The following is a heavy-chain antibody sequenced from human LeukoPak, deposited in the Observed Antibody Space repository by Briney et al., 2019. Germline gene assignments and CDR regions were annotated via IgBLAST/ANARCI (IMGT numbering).Heavy chain of an antibody. CDR2: ISAYNGNT. Sequence: ASVKVSCKTSGYTLSSYDISWVRQAPGQGLEWMGWISAYNGNTNYAQNFQGRVTMTRDTSISTAYMELSRLRSDDTAVYYCARYKRDGYNLDYWGQGTLVTVSS. D-gene: IGHD5-24*01. CDR3: ARYKRDGYNLDY. J-gene: IGHJ4*02. CDR1: GYTLSSYD. V-gene: IGHV1-18*01.